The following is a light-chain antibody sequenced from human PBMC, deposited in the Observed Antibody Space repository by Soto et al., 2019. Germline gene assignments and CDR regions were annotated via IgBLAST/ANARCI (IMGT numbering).Light chain of an antibody. CDR3: QQYADSPLT. J-gene: IGKJ4*01. CDR1: EPVRNTF. CDR2: GAS. Sequence: DIVLTQSPDTLSLSPGERATLSCRASEPVRNTFLAWYQQKPGQAPRLLIYGASSRAIGIPDRFSGSGSGADFTLTISRLETEDFALYFCQQYADSPLTFGGGTKVDIK. V-gene: IGKV3-20*01.